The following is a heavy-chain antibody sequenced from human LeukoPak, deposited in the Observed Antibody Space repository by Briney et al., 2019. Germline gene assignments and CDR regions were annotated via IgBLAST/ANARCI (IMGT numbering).Heavy chain of an antibody. Sequence: SETLSLTCAVYGGSFSGYYWSWIRQPPGKGLEWIGEINHSGSTNCNPSLKSRVTISVDTSKNQFSLKLSSVTAADTAVYYCARGSKYCSSTSCYYYYMDVWGKGTTVTVSS. D-gene: IGHD2-2*01. V-gene: IGHV4-34*01. CDR1: GGSFSGYY. J-gene: IGHJ6*03. CDR2: INHSGST. CDR3: ARGSKYCSSTSCYYYYMDV.